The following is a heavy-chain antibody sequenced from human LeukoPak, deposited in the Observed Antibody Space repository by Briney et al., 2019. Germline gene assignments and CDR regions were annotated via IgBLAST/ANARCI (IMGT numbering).Heavy chain of an antibody. Sequence: SETLSLTCTVSGGSISSSSYYWGWIRQPPGKGLEWIGSIYYSGSTYYNPSLKTRVTISVDTSKNQLSLKLSSVTAADTAVYYCARHPLVVAATNYYYYGMDVWGQGTTVTVSS. CDR1: GGSISSSSYY. V-gene: IGHV4-39*01. CDR3: ARHPLVVAATNYYYYGMDV. J-gene: IGHJ6*02. CDR2: IYYSGST. D-gene: IGHD2-15*01.